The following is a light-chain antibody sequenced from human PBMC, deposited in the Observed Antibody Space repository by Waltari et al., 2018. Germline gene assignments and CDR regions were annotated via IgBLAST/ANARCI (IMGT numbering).Light chain of an antibody. J-gene: IGKJ4*01. CDR3: QQRHSWPLT. CDR2: GAS. V-gene: IGKV3-11*01. CDR1: QSVSSY. Sequence: EIVLTQSPDSLSLSPGERATLSCRASQSVSSYLAWYQQKPGQSPRLLIYGASSRATGIPARFSGSGSETDFTLTISSLEPEDFAVYYCQQRHSWPLTFGGGTKVEIK.